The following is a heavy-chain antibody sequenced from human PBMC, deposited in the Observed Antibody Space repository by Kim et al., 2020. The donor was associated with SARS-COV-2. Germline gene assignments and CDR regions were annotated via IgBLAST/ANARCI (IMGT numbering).Heavy chain of an antibody. Sequence: YNPSLKTRTTLSIETSRNQLSLRLSSVTAADTAMYYCARIPSGYYFGYFDYWGQGTLVIASS. V-gene: IGHV4-34*10. CDR3: ARIPSGYYFGYFDY. J-gene: IGHJ4*02. D-gene: IGHD3-22*01.